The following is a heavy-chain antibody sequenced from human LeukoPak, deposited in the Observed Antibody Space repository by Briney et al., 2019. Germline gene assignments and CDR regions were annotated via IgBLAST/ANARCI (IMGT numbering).Heavy chain of an antibody. V-gene: IGHV3-7*04. Sequence: PGGSLRLSCAASGFTFSTCWMSWVRQAPGKGLEWVAIIKGDGSEKAYVDSAKGRFSISRDNAENSLYLQMSSLRAEDTAVYYCAKDWGYGEAGIDFWGQGTLVTVSS. J-gene: IGHJ4*02. D-gene: IGHD6-13*01. CDR2: IKGDGSEK. CDR1: GFTFSTCW. CDR3: AKDWGYGEAGIDF.